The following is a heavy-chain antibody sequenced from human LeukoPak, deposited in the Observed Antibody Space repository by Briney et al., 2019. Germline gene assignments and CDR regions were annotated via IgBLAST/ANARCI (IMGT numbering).Heavy chain of an antibody. Sequence: GGSLRLSCAASGFTFSDYYMSWIRQAPGKGLEWVSYISRSGSTIYYADSVKGRFTISRDNAKNSLYLQMNSLRAEDTAVYYCARGPPGDTVTTLPFDYWGQGTLVTVSS. CDR3: ARGPPGDTVTTLPFDY. D-gene: IGHD4-17*01. CDR2: ISRSGSTI. V-gene: IGHV3-11*01. J-gene: IGHJ4*02. CDR1: GFTFSDYY.